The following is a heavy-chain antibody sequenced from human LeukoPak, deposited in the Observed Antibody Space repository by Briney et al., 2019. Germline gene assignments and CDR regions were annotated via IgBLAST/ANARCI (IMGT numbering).Heavy chain of an antibody. Sequence: PGGSLRLSCAASGFTVSTTYMSWVRQAPGKGLEWVSIIYTGGSTYYAHSVEGRFTISRDNSKNTLYLQMNSLRSEDTAVYYCAKDPRDHTYGWSWRYFDYWGQGTLVTVSS. D-gene: IGHD5-18*01. CDR1: GFTVSTTY. CDR2: IYTGGST. V-gene: IGHV3-66*02. J-gene: IGHJ4*02. CDR3: AKDPRDHTYGWSWRYFDY.